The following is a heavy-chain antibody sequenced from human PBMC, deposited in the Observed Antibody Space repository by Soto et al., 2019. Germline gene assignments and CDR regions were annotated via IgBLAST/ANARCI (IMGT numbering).Heavy chain of an antibody. D-gene: IGHD2-15*01. CDR1: GFTFSSYV. V-gene: IGHV3-30*18. J-gene: IGHJ6*02. Sequence: PGGSLILSCAAAGFTFSSYVRHWVRQAPGKGLEWVAVISYDGSNKYYADSVKGRFTISRDNSKDTLYLQMNSLRAEDTAVHYCAKVVVVAATPQDYYYGMDVWGQGTTVTVSS. CDR3: AKVVVVAATPQDYYYGMDV. CDR2: ISYDGSNK.